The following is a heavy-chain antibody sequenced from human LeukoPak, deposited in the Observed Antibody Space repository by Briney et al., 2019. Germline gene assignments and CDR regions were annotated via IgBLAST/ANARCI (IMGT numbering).Heavy chain of an antibody. CDR3: AKRGTYDFWSGYKDNWFDP. Sequence: PGGSLRLSCAASGFTFSSYAMSWVRQAPGKGLEWVSAISGSGGSTYYADSVKGRFTISRDNSKNTLYLQMNSLRAEDTAVYYCAKRGTYDFWSGYKDNWFDPWGQGTPVTVSS. V-gene: IGHV3-23*01. CDR1: GFTFSSYA. D-gene: IGHD3-3*01. J-gene: IGHJ5*02. CDR2: ISGSGGST.